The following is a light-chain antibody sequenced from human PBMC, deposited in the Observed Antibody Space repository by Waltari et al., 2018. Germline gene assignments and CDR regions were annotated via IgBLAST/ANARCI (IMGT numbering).Light chain of an antibody. V-gene: IGLV4-69*02. J-gene: IGLJ3*02. CDR3: QTWGPDNNWV. CDR1: SGHSDYG. Sequence: QLVLTQPPSASASPGASVKLTCTLSSGHSDYGIAWHQQQPEKGPRCLMKVNGDGSHTKGDGSPHRLSGASSEAERYLTISSLQSEDEADYYCQTWGPDNNWVFGGGTKLTVL. CDR2: VNGDGSH.